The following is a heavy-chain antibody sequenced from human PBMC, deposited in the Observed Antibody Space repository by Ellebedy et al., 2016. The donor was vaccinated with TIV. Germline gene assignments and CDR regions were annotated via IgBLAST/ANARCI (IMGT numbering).Heavy chain of an antibody. Sequence: PGGSLRLSCAASGFTFSTYTVNWVRQAPGKGLEWVSSISSTSSYIYYADSVKGRFTISRDNAKNSLFLQMTSLRAEDTAVYYCARKVPAPTTVPPNWYFDLWGRGTLVTVSS. J-gene: IGHJ2*01. V-gene: IGHV3-21*01. CDR2: ISSTSSYI. CDR1: GFTFSTYT. D-gene: IGHD4-17*01. CDR3: ARKVPAPTTVPPNWYFDL.